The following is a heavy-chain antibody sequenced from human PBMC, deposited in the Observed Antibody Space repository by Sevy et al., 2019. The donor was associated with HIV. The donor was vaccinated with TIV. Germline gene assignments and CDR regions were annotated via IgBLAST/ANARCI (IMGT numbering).Heavy chain of an antibody. Sequence: GGSLRLSCAVSGFTFSDYYMSWIRQAPGKGLEWLSYISSSGSTIYYADSVKGQFTMSRDNAKNALYLQMSSLRAEDTAFYYCARAGDWEPFFDYWGQGTLVTVSS. V-gene: IGHV3-11*01. CDR2: ISSSGSTI. J-gene: IGHJ4*02. D-gene: IGHD1-26*01. CDR3: ARAGDWEPFFDY. CDR1: GFTFSDYY.